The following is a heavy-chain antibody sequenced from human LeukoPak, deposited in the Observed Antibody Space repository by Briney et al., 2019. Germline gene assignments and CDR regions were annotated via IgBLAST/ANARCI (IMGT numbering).Heavy chain of an antibody. D-gene: IGHD3-9*01. CDR2: IKSKTDGGTT. CDR1: GFTFSNAW. V-gene: IGHV3-15*01. Sequence: GGSLRLSCAASGFTFSNAWMSWVRRAPGKGLEWVGRIKSKTDGGTTDYAAPVKGRFTISRDDSKNTLYLQMNSLKTEDTAVYYCTTGPTRYFDWLLYDPIDYWGQGTLVTVSS. CDR3: TTGPTRYFDWLLYDPIDY. J-gene: IGHJ4*02.